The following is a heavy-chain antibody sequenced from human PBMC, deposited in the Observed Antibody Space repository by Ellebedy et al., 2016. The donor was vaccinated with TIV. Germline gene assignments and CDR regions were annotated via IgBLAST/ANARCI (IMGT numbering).Heavy chain of an antibody. CDR3: ARDVASIAVAGTGDY. D-gene: IGHD6-19*01. V-gene: IGHV3-30-3*01. Sequence: PGGSLRLSCAASGFTFSSYAMHWVRQAPGKGLEWVAVISYDGSNKYYADSVKGRFTISRDNSKNTLYLQMNSLRAEDTAVYYCARDVASIAVAGTGDYWGQGTLVTVSS. CDR1: GFTFSSYA. J-gene: IGHJ4*02. CDR2: ISYDGSNK.